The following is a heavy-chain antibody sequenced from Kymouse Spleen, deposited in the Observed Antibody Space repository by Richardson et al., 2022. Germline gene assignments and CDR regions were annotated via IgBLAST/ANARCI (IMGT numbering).Heavy chain of an antibody. D-gene: IGHD3-3*01. CDR2: IRSKANSYAT. Sequence: EVQLVESGGGLVQPGGSLKLSCAASGFTFSGSAMHWVRQASGKGLEWVGRIRSKANSYATAYAASVKGRFTISRDDSKNTAYLQMNSLKTEDTAVYYCTRPPYDFWSGPYGMDVWGQGTTVTVSS. CDR3: TRPPYDFWSGPYGMDV. V-gene: IGHV3-73*02. J-gene: IGHJ6*02. CDR1: GFTFSGSA.